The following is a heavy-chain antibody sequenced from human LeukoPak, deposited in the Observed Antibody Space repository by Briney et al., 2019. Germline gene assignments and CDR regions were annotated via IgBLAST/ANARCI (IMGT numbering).Heavy chain of an antibody. CDR1: GASITSYY. CDR2: FYYSGSD. Sequence: SETLSLTCTVSGASITSYYWNWIRQPPGKGLEWVGYFYYSGSDNYNPSLKRRITISVETSKNQFSLKLSSVTAADPAVYYCVRGYCSGATCYHFDYWGQGTLVTVSS. J-gene: IGHJ4*02. CDR3: VRGYCSGATCYHFDY. D-gene: IGHD2-15*01. V-gene: IGHV4-59*01.